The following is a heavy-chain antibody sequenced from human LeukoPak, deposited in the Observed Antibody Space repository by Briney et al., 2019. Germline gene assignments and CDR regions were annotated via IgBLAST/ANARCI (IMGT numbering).Heavy chain of an antibody. D-gene: IGHD3-10*01. J-gene: IGHJ4*02. V-gene: IGHV1-18*01. CDR2: ISAYNGNT. CDR3: ARKRLAPGGVYFDY. CDR1: GYTFTSYG. Sequence: ASVKVSCKASGYTFTSYGISWVRQAPGQGLEWMGWISAYNGNTNYAQKLQGRVTITTDTSTSTAYMELRSLRSDDTAVYYCARKRLAPGGVYFDYWGQGTLVTVSS.